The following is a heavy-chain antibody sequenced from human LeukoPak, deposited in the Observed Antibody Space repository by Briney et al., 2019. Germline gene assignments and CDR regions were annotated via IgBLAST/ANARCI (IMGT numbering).Heavy chain of an antibody. D-gene: IGHD4-17*01. CDR2: IYHSGST. V-gene: IGHV4-30-2*01. CDR3: ARSNPYYGDYITRGAFDI. CDR1: GGSISSGGYS. J-gene: IGHJ3*02. Sequence: SQTLSLTRAVSGGSISSGGYSWSWIPQPPGKGLEWIGYIYHSGSTYYNPSLKSRVSISVDSSKNQFSLKLSSVTAADTAVYYCARSNPYYGDYITRGAFDIWGQGTMVTVSS.